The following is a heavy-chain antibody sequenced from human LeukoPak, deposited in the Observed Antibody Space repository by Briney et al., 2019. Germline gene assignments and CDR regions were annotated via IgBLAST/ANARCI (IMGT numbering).Heavy chain of an antibody. D-gene: IGHD6-13*01. CDR3: AKRTSGSSWYSSDY. CDR1: GFSFSTYD. J-gene: IGHJ4*02. Sequence: PGGSLRLSCTASGFSFSTYDMHWVRQAPGKGLEWVAVTSYDGSKKYYADSVKGRFTISRDNSKKMVYLQMNSLRAEDTAVYYCAKRTSGSSWYSSDYWGQGTLVTVSS. V-gene: IGHV3-30*18. CDR2: TSYDGSKK.